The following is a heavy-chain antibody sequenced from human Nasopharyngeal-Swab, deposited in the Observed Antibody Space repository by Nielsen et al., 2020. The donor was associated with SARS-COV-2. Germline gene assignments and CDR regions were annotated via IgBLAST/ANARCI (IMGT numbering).Heavy chain of an antibody. CDR3: ARRFHSSSWYTDYDY. CDR2: IDPSDSYT. J-gene: IGHJ4*02. D-gene: IGHD6-13*01. V-gene: IGHV5-10-1*01. Sequence: VRQATGKGLEWMGRIDPSDSYTNYSPSLQGHVTISADKSISTAYLQWSSLKASDTAMYYCARRFHSSSWYTDYDYWGQGTLVTVSS.